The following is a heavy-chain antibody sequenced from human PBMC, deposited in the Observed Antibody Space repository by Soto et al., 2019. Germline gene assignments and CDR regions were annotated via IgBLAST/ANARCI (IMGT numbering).Heavy chain of an antibody. CDR2: IYYSGST. D-gene: IGHD2-21*02. J-gene: IGHJ5*02. Sequence: SETLSLTCTVSGGSISSGDYYWSWIRQPPGKGLEWIGYIYYSGSTYYNLSLKSRVTISVGTSKNQFSLKLSSVTAADTAVYYCARAMVVTQNWFDPWGQGTLVTVSS. CDR3: ARAMVVTQNWFDP. V-gene: IGHV4-30-4*01. CDR1: GGSISSGDYY.